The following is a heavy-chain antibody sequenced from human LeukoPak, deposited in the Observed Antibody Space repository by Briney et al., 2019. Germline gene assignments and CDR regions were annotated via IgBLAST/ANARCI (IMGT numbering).Heavy chain of an antibody. D-gene: IGHD2-2*01. CDR2: ISGSGGST. Sequence: GGSLRLSCAASGLTFSSYAMSWVRQAPGKGLEWVSAISGSGGSTYYADSVKGRFTISRDNAKNSLYLQMNSLRAEDTAVYYCARVRARSYCSSTSCYGYWGQGTLVTVSS. J-gene: IGHJ4*02. CDR1: GLTFSSYA. V-gene: IGHV3-23*01. CDR3: ARVRARSYCSSTSCYGY.